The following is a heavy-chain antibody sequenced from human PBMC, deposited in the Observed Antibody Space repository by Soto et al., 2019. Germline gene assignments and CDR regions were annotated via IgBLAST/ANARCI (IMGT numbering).Heavy chain of an antibody. D-gene: IGHD6-13*01. CDR1: GFTFSSYA. V-gene: IGHV3-64*01. Sequence: GGSLRLSCAASGFTFSSYAMHWVRQAPGKGLEYVSAISSNGGSTYYANSVKGRFTISRDNSKNTLYLQMGSLRAEDMAVYYCARVADKNGSPLDYWGQGTLVTVSS. J-gene: IGHJ4*02. CDR2: ISSNGGST. CDR3: ARVADKNGSPLDY.